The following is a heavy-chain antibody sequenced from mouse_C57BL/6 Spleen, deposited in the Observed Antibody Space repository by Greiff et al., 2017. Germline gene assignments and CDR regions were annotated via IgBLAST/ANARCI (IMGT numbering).Heavy chain of an antibody. CDR3: DRIFITTVVATSYYAMDY. CDR1: GFSLTSYG. J-gene: IGHJ4*01. V-gene: IGHV2-2*01. D-gene: IGHD1-1*01. CDR2: LWGGGST. Sequence: QVQLKESGPGLVQPSQSLSITCPVSGFSLTSYGVHWVRQSPGKGLEWLGVLWGGGSTDYNAAFISRLSISKDNSKSQVFFKMNSLQADDTAIYYCDRIFITTVVATSYYAMDYWGQGTSLTVSS.